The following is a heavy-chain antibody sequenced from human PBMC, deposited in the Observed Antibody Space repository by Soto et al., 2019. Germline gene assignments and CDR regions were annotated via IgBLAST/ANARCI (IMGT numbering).Heavy chain of an antibody. Sequence: VSGGSSGCRGDYRSRIIQHPGKGLEWIGYIYYSGSTYYNPSLKSRVTISIDTSKNQFSLKLSSVTAADTAVYYCASIVVPAAPSDYWGQGTLVPVS. CDR1: GGSSGCRGDY. CDR2: IYYSGST. D-gene: IGHD2-2*01. CDR3: ASIVVPAAPSDY. J-gene: IGHJ4*02. V-gene: IGHV4-31*02.